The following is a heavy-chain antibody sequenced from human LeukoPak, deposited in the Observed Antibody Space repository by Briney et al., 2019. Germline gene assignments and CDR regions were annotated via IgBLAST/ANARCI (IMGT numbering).Heavy chain of an antibody. CDR3: ARAPRRIFQNAASWYVMVSHYFDY. CDR1: GYTFTSYY. J-gene: IGHJ4*02. D-gene: IGHD6-13*01. CDR2: FNLSVGSI. V-gene: IGHV1-46*01. Sequence: ASVKVSYKASGYTFTSYYMKWLRQSPRLRVGGRRIFNLSVGSISYAQKYQGRVTMTRDMSTSTVYMELSSLRSEDTAVYYCARAPRRIFQNAASWYVMVSHYFDYWGQGTLVTASS.